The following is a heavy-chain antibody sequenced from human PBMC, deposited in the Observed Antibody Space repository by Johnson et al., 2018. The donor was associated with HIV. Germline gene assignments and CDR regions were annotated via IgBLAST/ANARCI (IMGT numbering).Heavy chain of an antibody. CDR1: GFTFSDYS. CDR3: ARDHGWSRGWLFDAFDI. Sequence: QMLLVESGGGVVQPGRSLRLSCAASGFTFSDYSMHWVRQAPGKGLEWVAIISNDGSNKYYADYVKGRFTISRDNAKHSLYLQMNSLGPEDTAVYYCARDHGWSRGWLFDAFDIWGQGTMVTVSS. V-gene: IGHV3-30*07. CDR2: ISNDGSNK. J-gene: IGHJ3*02. D-gene: IGHD6-19*01.